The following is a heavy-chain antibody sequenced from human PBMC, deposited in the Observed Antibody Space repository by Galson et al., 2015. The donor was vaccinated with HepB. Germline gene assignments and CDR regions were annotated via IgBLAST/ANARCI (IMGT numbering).Heavy chain of an antibody. CDR3: ALYVVPAGVTTMNLSDP. Sequence: SVKVSCKASGYTFIAYYIHWVRQAPGQGLEWMGWINPNTGGSKYAQKFQGRVTMTRETSISTAFMELSGLTSGDTAVYYCALYVVPAGVTTMNLSDPWGQGTLVTVPS. D-gene: IGHD2-2*01. CDR2: INPNTGGS. J-gene: IGHJ5*02. CDR1: GYTFIAYY. V-gene: IGHV1-2*02.